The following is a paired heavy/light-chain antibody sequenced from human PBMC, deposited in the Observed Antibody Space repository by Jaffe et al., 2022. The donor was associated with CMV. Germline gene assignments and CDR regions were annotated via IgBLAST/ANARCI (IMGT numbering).Heavy chain of an antibody. J-gene: IGHJ6*02. D-gene: IGHD3-16*01. CDR2: IIPIFGTA. CDR3: ARGLGRVWSMDV. Sequence: QVQLVQSGAEVKKPGSSVKVSCKASGRTFSSSAISWVRQAPGQGLEWMGGIIPIFGTAIYAQKFQGRVTITADESTRTAFVELSSLRSEDSAVYYCARGLGRVWSMDVWGQGTTVSVSS. CDR1: GRTFSSSA. V-gene: IGHV1-69*01.
Light chain of an antibody. CDR3: AAWDDSLNGWV. J-gene: IGLJ3*02. V-gene: IGLV1-44*01. CDR1: SSNIGSKT. CDR2: TDN. Sequence: QSVLTQPPSASGTPGQRVTISCSGSSSNIGSKTVNWYQQLPGLAPKLLISTDNQRPSGVPDRFSGSKSGTSASLAISGLQSEDEADYYCAAWDDSLNGWVFGGGTKVTVL.